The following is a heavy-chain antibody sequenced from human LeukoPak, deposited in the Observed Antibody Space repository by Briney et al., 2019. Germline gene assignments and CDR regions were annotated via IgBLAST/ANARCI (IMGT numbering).Heavy chain of an antibody. CDR3: ARDPPASGSYGMDV. J-gene: IGHJ6*02. V-gene: IGHV4-59*01. CDR2: IYYSGST. D-gene: IGHD1-26*01. Sequence: SETLSLTCTVSGGSISSYYWSWIRQPPGKGLEWIGYIYYSGSTNYNPSLKSRGTISVDTSKNQFSLKLSSVTAADTAVYYCARDPPASGSYGMDVWGQGTTVTVSS. CDR1: GGSISSYY.